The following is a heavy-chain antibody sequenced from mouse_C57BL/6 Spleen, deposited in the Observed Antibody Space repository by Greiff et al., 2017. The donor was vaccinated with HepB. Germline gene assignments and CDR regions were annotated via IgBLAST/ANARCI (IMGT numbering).Heavy chain of an antibody. J-gene: IGHJ4*01. CDR3: ARGNYYGSSPYAMDY. Sequence: EVKLQESGGDLVKPGGSLKLSCAASGFTFSSYGMSWVRQTPDKRLEWVATISSGGSYTYYPDSVKGRFTISRDNAKNTLYLQMSSLKSEDTAMYYCARGNYYGSSPYAMDYWGQGTSVTVSS. V-gene: IGHV5-6*01. CDR2: ISSGGSYT. D-gene: IGHD1-1*01. CDR1: GFTFSSYG.